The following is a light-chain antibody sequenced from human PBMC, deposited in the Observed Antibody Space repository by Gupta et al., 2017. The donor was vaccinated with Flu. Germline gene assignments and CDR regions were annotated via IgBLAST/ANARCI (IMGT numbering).Light chain of an antibody. CDR2: SNN. CDR3: AAWDDSLNGPDVV. CDR1: SSNIGSNT. Sequence: QSVLTQPPSASGTPGHRVSISCSGSSSNIGSNTVNWYQQLPGTAPKLLIYSNNQRPSGVPDRFSGSKSGTSASLAISGLQSEDEADYYCAAWDDSLNGPDVVFGGGTKLTVL. V-gene: IGLV1-44*01. J-gene: IGLJ2*01.